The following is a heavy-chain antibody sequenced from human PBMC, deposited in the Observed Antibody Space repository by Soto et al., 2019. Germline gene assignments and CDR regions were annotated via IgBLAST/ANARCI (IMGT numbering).Heavy chain of an antibody. D-gene: IGHD3-10*01. J-gene: IGHJ5*02. CDR2: IKPSGGAT. CDR1: GYTFTNYF. CDR3: ARQAGPAAAPSLPAANNGGLGRDVDP. Sequence: QVQLMQSGAEVKKPGASVTVSCRASGYTFTNYFLHWVRLAPGQGLEWLGLIKPSGGATTYAPNFQDRITLSSDSPTTTIFLEPSRLKSIDTAIYYCARQAGPAAAPSLPAANNGGLGRDVDPWGQGTLVTVSS. V-gene: IGHV1-46*01.